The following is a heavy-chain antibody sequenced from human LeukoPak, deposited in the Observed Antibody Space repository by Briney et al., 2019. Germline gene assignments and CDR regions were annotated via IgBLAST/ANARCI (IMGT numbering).Heavy chain of an antibody. D-gene: IGHD6-13*01. J-gene: IGHJ4*02. V-gene: IGHV3-33*01. Sequence: PGGSLRLSCAASGFTFSSYGMHWVRQAPGKGLEGVAVIWYDGSNKYYADSVKGRFTISRDNSKNTLYLQMNSLRAEDTAVYYCARDRRQQSFDYWGQGTLVTVSS. CDR1: GFTFSSYG. CDR3: ARDRRQQSFDY. CDR2: IWYDGSNK.